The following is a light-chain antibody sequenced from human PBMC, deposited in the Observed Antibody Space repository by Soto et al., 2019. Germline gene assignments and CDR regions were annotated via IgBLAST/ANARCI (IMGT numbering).Light chain of an antibody. CDR3: QQLNSYPIT. V-gene: IGKV1-9*01. J-gene: IGKJ5*01. CDR2: AAS. CDR1: HDISTF. Sequence: DIQMTQSPSTLSTSVGDRVTITCXASHDISTFLAWYQQKPGKAPKLLIYAASTLQSGVPSRFSGSGSGTDFTLTISSLQPEDFATYYCQQLNSYPITFGQGTRLEIK.